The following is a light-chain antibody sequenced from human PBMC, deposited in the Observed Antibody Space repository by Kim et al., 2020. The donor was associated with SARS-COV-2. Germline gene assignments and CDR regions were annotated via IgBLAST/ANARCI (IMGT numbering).Light chain of an antibody. J-gene: IGKJ2*01. CDR2: GAS. CDR1: QDIRDF. V-gene: IGKV1-27*01. CDR3: QTFNGAPYT. Sequence: SPSVGDKVAITCRASQDIRDFLAWYQQKPGKVPKLLVYGASTLQSGVPSRFSGRGSGTDFTLTITSLQPEDVATYYCQTFNGAPYTFGQGTKLEI.